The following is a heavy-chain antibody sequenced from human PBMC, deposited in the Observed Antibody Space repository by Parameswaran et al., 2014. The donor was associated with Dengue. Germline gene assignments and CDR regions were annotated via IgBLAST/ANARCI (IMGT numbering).Heavy chain of an antibody. CDR3: ARGVDTDYFDY. D-gene: IGHD5-18*01. J-gene: IGHJ4*02. Sequence: WVRQAPGQGLEWMGIINPSGGSTSYAQKFQGRVTMTRDTSTSTAYMELSSLRSEDTAVYYCARGVDTDYFDYWGQGTLVTVSS. V-gene: IGHV1-46*01. CDR2: INPSGGST.